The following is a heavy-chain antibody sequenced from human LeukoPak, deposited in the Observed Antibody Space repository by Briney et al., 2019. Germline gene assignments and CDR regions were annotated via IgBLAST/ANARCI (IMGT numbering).Heavy chain of an antibody. J-gene: IGHJ4*02. Sequence: GGSLRLSCAASGFPFSSYSMTWVRQAPGKGLEWVANIKPDGTTKFYVDSVKGRFTISRDNALNSLYLQMNSLRAEDTAIYYCARSIPYGTTWYGRSDYWGQGTWSPSPQ. CDR1: GFPFSSYS. CDR2: IKPDGTTK. V-gene: IGHV3-7*03. D-gene: IGHD6-13*01. CDR3: ARSIPYGTTWYGRSDY.